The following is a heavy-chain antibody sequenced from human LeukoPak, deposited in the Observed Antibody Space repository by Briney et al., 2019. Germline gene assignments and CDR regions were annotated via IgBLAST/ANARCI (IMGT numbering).Heavy chain of an antibody. D-gene: IGHD1-7*01. Sequence: ASVKVSCKASGYTFTGYYMHWVRQAPGQGLEWMGWINPNSGGTNYAQKFQGRVTMTRDTSISTACMELSRLRSDDTAVYYCARDRIRITGTKMSWFDPWGQGTLVTVSS. J-gene: IGHJ5*02. CDR2: INPNSGGT. CDR1: GYTFTGYY. V-gene: IGHV1-2*02. CDR3: ARDRIRITGTKMSWFDP.